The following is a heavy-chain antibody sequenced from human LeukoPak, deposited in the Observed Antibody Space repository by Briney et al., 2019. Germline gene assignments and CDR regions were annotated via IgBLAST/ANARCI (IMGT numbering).Heavy chain of an antibody. J-gene: IGHJ4*02. CDR2: INHSGST. D-gene: IGHD3-10*01. CDR3: ARGRTYYLGSGTYYNTLDY. CDR1: GVSFTTYY. V-gene: IGHV4-34*01. Sequence: SETLSLTCAGYGVSFTTYYWSWIRQPPGKGLEWVGEINHSGSTKHNPSLKSRVTLSVDTSKKQFSLKLRSVTAADTAVYYCARGRTYYLGSGTYYNTLDYWGQGSLVTVSS.